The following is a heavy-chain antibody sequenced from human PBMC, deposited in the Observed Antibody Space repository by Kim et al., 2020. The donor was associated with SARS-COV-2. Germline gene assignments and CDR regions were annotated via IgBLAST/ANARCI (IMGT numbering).Heavy chain of an antibody. CDR3: ARGQLLLNPNWFDL. V-gene: IGHV4-39*01. CDR2: LYDSGST. J-gene: IGHJ5*02. Sequence: SETLSLTCAVSGGSFSSSSYYWGWHRPPPGKGREGVGSLYDSGSTYYNPSLKSRITISVDTTKNQFSLKLSAGTAADAAVYYCARGQLLLNPNWFDLWGQGTPVTVSS. D-gene: IGHD2-15*01. CDR1: GGSFSSSSYY.